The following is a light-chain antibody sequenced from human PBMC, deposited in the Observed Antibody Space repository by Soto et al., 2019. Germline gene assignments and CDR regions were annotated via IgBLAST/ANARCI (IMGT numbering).Light chain of an antibody. J-gene: IGKJ1*01. Sequence: DIQLSQSPSFLSASVGDRVTITCRASQGISSYLSWYQQKPGKAPKLLIYDVSIFESGVPSRFSGSGSGTEFSLTIRSLQPEDFAPYYCQQYNSCPWTFGQGTKVAI. V-gene: IGKV1-9*01. CDR3: QQYNSCPWT. CDR1: QGISSY. CDR2: DVS.